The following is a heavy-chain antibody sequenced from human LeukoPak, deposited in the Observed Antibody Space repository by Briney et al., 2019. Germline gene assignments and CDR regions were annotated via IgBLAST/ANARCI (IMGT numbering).Heavy chain of an antibody. J-gene: IGHJ4*02. Sequence: PGGSLRLSCAASGFTFSTYWMTWVRLAPGKGLEWVASIKQDGSEKYYVDSVKGRFTISRDNAKNSLYLQLNSLRAEDTAVYYCARDRNTDFWSGYYTNYFDYWGQGALVTVSS. CDR3: ARDRNTDFWSGYYTNYFDY. D-gene: IGHD3-3*01. CDR2: IKQDGSEK. V-gene: IGHV3-7*01. CDR1: GFTFSTYW.